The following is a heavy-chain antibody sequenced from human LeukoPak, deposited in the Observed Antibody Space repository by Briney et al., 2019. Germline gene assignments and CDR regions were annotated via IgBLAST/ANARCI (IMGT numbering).Heavy chain of an antibody. D-gene: IGHD2-15*01. Sequence: GGSLRLSCAASGFTFSDYYMIWIRQAPGKGLEWVSYITSSSSYRNYADSVKGRFTISRDNAKNSLYLQMNSLRAEDTAVYYCAKDTCSGGSCYSGDYWGQGTLVTVSS. CDR1: GFTFSDYY. CDR3: AKDTCSGGSCYSGDY. J-gene: IGHJ4*02. V-gene: IGHV3-11*06. CDR2: ITSSSSYR.